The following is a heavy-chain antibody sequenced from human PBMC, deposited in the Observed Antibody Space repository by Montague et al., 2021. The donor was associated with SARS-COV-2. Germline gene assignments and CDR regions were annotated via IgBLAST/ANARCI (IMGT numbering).Heavy chain of an antibody. Sequence: PALVKTTQTLTLTCTFSGFSLSTSGMCVSWIRQPPGKALEWLAPIDWXDDKYYSTSLKTRLTISKDTSKNQVVLTMTNMDPVDTATYYCARIFDSSWPTFDYWGQGTLVTVSS. V-gene: IGHV2-70*01. CDR2: IDWXDDK. CDR1: GFSLSTSGMC. J-gene: IGHJ4*02. D-gene: IGHD6-13*01. CDR3: ARIFDSSWPTFDY.